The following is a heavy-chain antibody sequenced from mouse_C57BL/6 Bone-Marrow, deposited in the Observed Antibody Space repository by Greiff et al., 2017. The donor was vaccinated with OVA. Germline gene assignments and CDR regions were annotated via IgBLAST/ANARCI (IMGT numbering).Heavy chain of an antibody. J-gene: IGHJ4*01. Sequence: VQLQQSGPELVKPGASVKMSCKASGYTFTDYNMHWVKQSHGKSLEWIGYINPNNGGTSYNQKFKGKATLTVNKSSSTAYMELRSLTSEDSAVYYCARGAYYSNYVPYYYAMDYWGQGTSVTVSS. CDR1: GYTFTDYN. V-gene: IGHV1-22*01. CDR3: ARGAYYSNYVPYYYAMDY. CDR2: INPNNGGT. D-gene: IGHD2-5*01.